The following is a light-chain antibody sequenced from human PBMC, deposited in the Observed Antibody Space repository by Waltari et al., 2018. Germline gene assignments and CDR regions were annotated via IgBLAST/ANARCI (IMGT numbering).Light chain of an antibody. V-gene: IGLV2-14*01. Sequence: QSALTQPAFVSGSPGQSITISCTGTSSDVGGYNDVSWYQQHPGKAPKLLIYAVDNRPSGVSNRFSGSKSGNTASLTISGLQVEDEADYYCNSCTGDSTLIFGGGTKVTVL. CDR2: AVD. CDR3: NSCTGDSTLI. J-gene: IGLJ2*01. CDR1: SSDVGGYND.